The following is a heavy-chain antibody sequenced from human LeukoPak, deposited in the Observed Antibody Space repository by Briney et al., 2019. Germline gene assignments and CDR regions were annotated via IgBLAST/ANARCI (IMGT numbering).Heavy chain of an antibody. J-gene: IGHJ4*02. Sequence: SETLSLTCTVSGGSLSSTGYYWGWIRQPPGKGLEWIGSISYSGSTYYNPSLKSRVTISVDTSKSQFSLKLSSVTAADTAVYYCARRLGGVTTGLDYWGQGTPVTVSS. V-gene: IGHV4-39*01. CDR2: ISYSGST. D-gene: IGHD4-17*01. CDR3: ARRLGGVTTGLDY. CDR1: GGSLSSTGYY.